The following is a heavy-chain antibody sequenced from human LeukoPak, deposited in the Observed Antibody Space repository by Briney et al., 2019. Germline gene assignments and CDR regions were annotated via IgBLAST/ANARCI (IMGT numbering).Heavy chain of an antibody. CDR2: IRSKVNNYAT. J-gene: IGHJ3*02. CDR3: TRHPNIAMVVTDAFDI. CDR1: GFTFSGSA. Sequence: GGSLRLSCAASGFTFSGSAIHWVRQASGKGLEWVGRIRSKVNNYATSYAASVKDRFTISRDDSKNTAYLQMNSLKTEDTAVYYCTRHPNIAMVVTDAFDIWGQGTMVTVSS. D-gene: IGHD5-18*01. V-gene: IGHV3-73*01.